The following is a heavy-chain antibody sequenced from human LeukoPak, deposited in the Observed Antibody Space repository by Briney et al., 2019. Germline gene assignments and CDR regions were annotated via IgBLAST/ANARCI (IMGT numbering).Heavy chain of an antibody. CDR1: NGSMTNNY. CDR3: SRIVVVPAAKVDP. D-gene: IGHD2-2*01. J-gene: IGHJ5*02. CDR2: VYSSGST. V-gene: IGHV4-59*01. Sequence: PSETLSLTCTVSNGSMTNNYWSWIRQPPGKGLEWIGYVYSSGSTIYIPSLKSRVTISIDTSKNQFSLKLISVTAADTAVYYCSRIVVVPAAKVDPWGQGTLVTVSS.